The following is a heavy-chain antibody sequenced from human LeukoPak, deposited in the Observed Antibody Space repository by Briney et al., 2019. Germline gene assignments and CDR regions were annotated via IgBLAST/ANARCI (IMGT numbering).Heavy chain of an antibody. D-gene: IGHD6-6*01. J-gene: IGHJ6*03. V-gene: IGHV3-23*01. CDR3: AKQLGSHSYLFYCMDV. CDR1: EFTFSRFA. Sequence: PGGSLRLSCEASEFTFSRFAMSWIRQPPGTGLERVSTLCVSGGATYSAASVKGCFTTSRDNANDTLYLKMDHMRADDPAIYYCAKQLGSHSYLFYCMDVWGKGTSVIVSS. CDR2: LCVSGGAT.